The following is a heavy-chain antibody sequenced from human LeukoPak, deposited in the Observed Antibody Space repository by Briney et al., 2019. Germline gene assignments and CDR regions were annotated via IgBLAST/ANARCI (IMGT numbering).Heavy chain of an antibody. Sequence: KPSETLSLTCAVYGGSFSGYYWSWIRQPPGKGLEWIGEINHSGSTSYNPSLKSRVTISVDTSKDQFSLKLSSVTAADTAVYYCARGPPYRCSSTSCYFDYWGQGTLVTVSS. CDR1: GGSFSGYY. CDR3: ARGPPYRCSSTSCYFDY. CDR2: INHSGST. V-gene: IGHV4-34*01. J-gene: IGHJ4*02. D-gene: IGHD2-2*01.